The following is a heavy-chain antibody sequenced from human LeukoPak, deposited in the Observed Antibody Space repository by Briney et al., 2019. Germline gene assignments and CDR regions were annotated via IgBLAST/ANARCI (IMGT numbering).Heavy chain of an antibody. Sequence: PGGSLRLSCAASGFTFSGYSWSWIRQSPGKGLEWIEEINRGGSPNYNPSLKSRAAISLDTSKNQFSLDLNFVTAADAAVYYCARHKNRQLGRRDSYFDSWGQGTLVTVSS. CDR3: ARHKNRQLGRRDSYFDS. V-gene: IGHV4-34*01. D-gene: IGHD1-1*01. J-gene: IGHJ4*02. CDR2: INRGGSP. CDR1: GFTFSGYS.